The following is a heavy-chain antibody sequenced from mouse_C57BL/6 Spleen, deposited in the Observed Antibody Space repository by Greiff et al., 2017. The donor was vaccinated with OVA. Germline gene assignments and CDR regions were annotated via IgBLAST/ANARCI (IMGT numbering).Heavy chain of an antibody. CDR1: GYSFTGYY. Sequence: VQLQQSGPELVKPGASVKISCKASGYSFTGYYMNWVKQSPEKSLEWIGEINPSTGGTTYNQKFKAKATLTVDKSSSTAYMQLKSLTSEDSAVYYCARGDGNYGGFAYWGQGTLVTDSA. CDR2: INPSTGGT. CDR3: ARGDGNYGGFAY. J-gene: IGHJ3*01. D-gene: IGHD2-1*01. V-gene: IGHV1-42*01.